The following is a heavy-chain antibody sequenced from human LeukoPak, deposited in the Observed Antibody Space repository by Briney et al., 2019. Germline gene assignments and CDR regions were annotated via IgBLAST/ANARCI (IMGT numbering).Heavy chain of an antibody. Sequence: SETLSLTCTVSGGSISSYYWNWIRQPPGEGLEWIGYIYTSESTNYTPSLKSRVTISVDTSKKQFSLNLSSVTAADTAVYYCAGGNYYYYYIDVWGKETTVTVSS. D-gene: IGHD3-3*01. CDR1: GGSISSYY. CDR3: AGGNYYYYYIDV. CDR2: IYTSEST. J-gene: IGHJ6*03. V-gene: IGHV4-4*09.